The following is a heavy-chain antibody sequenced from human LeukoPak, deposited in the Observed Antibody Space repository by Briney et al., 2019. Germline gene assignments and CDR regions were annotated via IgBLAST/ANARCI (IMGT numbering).Heavy chain of an antibody. CDR3: AGPSPAAGWFDP. Sequence: SETLSLTCTVSGGSISSGSYYWGWIRQPPGKGLEWIGSIYYSGSTYYNPSLKSRVTISVDTSKNQFSLKLSSVTAADTAVYYCAGPSPAAGWFDPWGQGTLVTVSS. J-gene: IGHJ5*02. CDR1: GGSISSGSYY. CDR2: IYYSGST. V-gene: IGHV4-39*01. D-gene: IGHD2-2*01.